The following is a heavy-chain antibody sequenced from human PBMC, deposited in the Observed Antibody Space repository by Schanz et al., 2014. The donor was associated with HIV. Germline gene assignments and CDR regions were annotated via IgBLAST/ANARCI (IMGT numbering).Heavy chain of an antibody. CDR1: GYMFTSCD. Sequence: QVQLMQSGAEVKKPGASVKVSCKASGYMFTSCDINWVRQAPGQGLEWMGGFIPMLGIPNFSQHFQGRVTLTADESTNTAYMELSSLRSEDTAVYYCASLVGATGLELDYWGQGTLVTVSS. J-gene: IGHJ4*02. CDR3: ASLVGATGLELDY. CDR2: FIPMLGIP. D-gene: IGHD1-26*01. V-gene: IGHV1-69*10.